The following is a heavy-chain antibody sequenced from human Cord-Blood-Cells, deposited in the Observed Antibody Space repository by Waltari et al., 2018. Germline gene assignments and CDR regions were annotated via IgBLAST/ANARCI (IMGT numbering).Heavy chain of an antibody. Sequence: QVQLQESGPGLVKPSETLSLTCTVSGGSISSYYWSWIRQPPGKGLEWIGYIYYSGSTNYNPSLKSRVTISVDTSKNQFSLKLSSVTAADTAVYYCARDALGRYWYFDLWGRGTLVTVSS. V-gene: IGHV4-59*01. CDR2: IYYSGST. J-gene: IGHJ2*01. CDR3: ARDALGRYWYFDL. CDR1: GGSISSYY.